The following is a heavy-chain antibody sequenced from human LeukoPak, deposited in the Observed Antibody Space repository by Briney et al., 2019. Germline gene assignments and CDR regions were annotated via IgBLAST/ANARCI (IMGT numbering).Heavy chain of an antibody. CDR3: ARGAEGAGNQKGYYMDV. D-gene: IGHD1-26*01. J-gene: IGHJ6*03. Sequence: GESLKISCKGSGYSFTSYWIGWVRQMPGKGLEWMGIIYPGDSDTRYSPSFQGQVTISADKSISTAYLQWSSLKASDTAMYYCARGAEGAGNQKGYYMDVWGKGTTVTVSS. CDR2: IYPGDSDT. V-gene: IGHV5-51*01. CDR1: GYSFTSYW.